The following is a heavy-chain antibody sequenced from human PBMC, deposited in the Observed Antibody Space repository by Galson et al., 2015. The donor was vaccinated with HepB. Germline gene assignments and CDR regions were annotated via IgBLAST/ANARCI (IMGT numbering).Heavy chain of an antibody. V-gene: IGHV3-21*01. Sequence: SLRLSCAASGFTFSSYSMNWVRQAPGKGLEWVSSISSSSSYIYYADSVKGRFTISRDNAKNSLYLQMNSLRAEDTAVYYCARKSPGYYYDSSGYGPFDYWGQGTLVTVSS. J-gene: IGHJ4*02. CDR2: ISSSSSYI. CDR1: GFTFSSYS. D-gene: IGHD3-22*01. CDR3: ARKSPGYYYDSSGYGPFDY.